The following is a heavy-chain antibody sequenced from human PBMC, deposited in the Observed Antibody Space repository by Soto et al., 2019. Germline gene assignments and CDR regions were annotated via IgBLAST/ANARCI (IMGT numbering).Heavy chain of an antibody. J-gene: IGHJ1*01. Sequence: GESLKISCKGSGYSFTSYWIGWVRQMPGKGLEWMGIIYPGDSDTRYSPSFQGQVTISADKSISTAYLQWSSLKASDTAMYYCARLAYCGGDCYSDEYFQHWGQGTLVTVSS. CDR2: IYPGDSDT. CDR1: GYSFTSYW. V-gene: IGHV5-51*01. CDR3: ARLAYCGGDCYSDEYFQH. D-gene: IGHD2-21*02.